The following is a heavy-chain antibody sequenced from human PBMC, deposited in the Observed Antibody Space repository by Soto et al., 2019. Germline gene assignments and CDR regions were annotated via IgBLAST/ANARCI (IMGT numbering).Heavy chain of an antibody. CDR3: ARHLVGSTRGNFDY. J-gene: IGHJ4*01. V-gene: IGHV5-51*01. D-gene: IGHD2-2*01. Sequence: PGVSLKISCKTSGYSFTSYWIGWVRQMPGKGMERMGNIYPYDSDTRYSPSFQGQVTISADTSITTAYLQWSGLRASDTAMYFCARHLVGSTRGNFDYWGQGTLVTVSS. CDR1: GYSFTSYW. CDR2: IYPYDSDT.